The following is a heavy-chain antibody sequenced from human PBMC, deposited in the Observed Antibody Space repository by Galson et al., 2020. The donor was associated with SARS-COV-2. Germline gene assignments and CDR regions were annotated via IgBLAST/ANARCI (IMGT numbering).Heavy chain of an antibody. Sequence: GGTLRLSCAASGFTFSSYGMHWVRQAPGKGLEWVAVIWYDGSNKYYADSVKGRFTISRDNSKNTLYLQMNSLRAEDTAVYYCAKDGEVVVTGNAFDIWGRGTMVTVSS. CDR1: GFTFSSYG. D-gene: IGHD3-22*01. J-gene: IGHJ3*02. CDR2: IWYDGSNK. V-gene: IGHV3-33*06. CDR3: AKDGEVVVTGNAFDI.